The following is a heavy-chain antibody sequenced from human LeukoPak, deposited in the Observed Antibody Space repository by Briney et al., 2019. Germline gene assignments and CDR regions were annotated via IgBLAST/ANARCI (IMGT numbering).Heavy chain of an antibody. J-gene: IGHJ4*02. Sequence: PGGSLRLSCAASGFTFSTYYMNWVRQAPGKGLEWVSAISGSGGSTYYADSVKGRFTISRDNSKNTLYLQMNSLRAEDTAVYYCAKALRFLEWLPPYFDLDYWGQGTLVTVSS. V-gene: IGHV3-23*01. D-gene: IGHD3-3*01. CDR3: AKALRFLEWLPPYFDLDY. CDR1: GFTFSTYY. CDR2: ISGSGGST.